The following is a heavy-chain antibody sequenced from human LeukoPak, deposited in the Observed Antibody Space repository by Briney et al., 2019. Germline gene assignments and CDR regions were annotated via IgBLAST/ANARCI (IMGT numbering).Heavy chain of an antibody. Sequence: SETLSLTCTVSGGSISSGSSYWSWIRLPAGKGLEWIGRIHTSGSTNYNPSLKSRVTISVDTSKNQFSLKLSSVTAADTAVYYCARGVPYYYDSSGYYHDYWGQGTLVTVSS. J-gene: IGHJ4*02. CDR3: ARGVPYYYDSSGYYHDY. V-gene: IGHV4-61*02. CDR1: GGSISSGSSY. CDR2: IHTSGST. D-gene: IGHD3-22*01.